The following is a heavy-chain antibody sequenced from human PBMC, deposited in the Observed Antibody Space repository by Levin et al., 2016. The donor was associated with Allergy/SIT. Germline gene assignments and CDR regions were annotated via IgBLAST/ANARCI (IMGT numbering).Heavy chain of an antibody. V-gene: IGHV1-69*13. Sequence: SVKVSCKASGGTFSNYVINWVRQAPGQGLEWMGGIIPIFGTANYAQKFQGRVTITADESTSTAYMELISLRSEDTAVYYCAALPGLGVRRGYDYWGQGTLVTVSS. J-gene: IGHJ4*02. CDR3: AALPGLGVRRGYDY. CDR2: IIPIFGTA. D-gene: IGHD3/OR15-3a*01. CDR1: GGTFSNYV.